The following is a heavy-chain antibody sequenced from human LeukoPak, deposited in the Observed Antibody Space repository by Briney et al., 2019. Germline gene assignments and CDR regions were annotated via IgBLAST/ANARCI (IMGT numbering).Heavy chain of an antibody. Sequence: PSETLSLTCTVSGASVSRNWWSWVRQPPGKGLEWIGEIHHSGGTNYNPSLKSRVTMSLDNSNNQFSLKLSSVTAADTAVYYCASSIIRVDDLSPVDYWGRGTLVTVSS. V-gene: IGHV4-4*02. J-gene: IGHJ4*02. D-gene: IGHD3-16*02. CDR2: IHHSGGT. CDR1: GASVSRNW. CDR3: ASSIIRVDDLSPVDY.